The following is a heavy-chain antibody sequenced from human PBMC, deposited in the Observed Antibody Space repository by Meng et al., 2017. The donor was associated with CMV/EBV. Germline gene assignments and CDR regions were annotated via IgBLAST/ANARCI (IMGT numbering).Heavy chain of an antibody. J-gene: IGHJ4*02. D-gene: IGHD1-26*01. CDR2: IRYDGSNK. V-gene: IGHV3-30*02. CDR3: AKERGWELLGLFDY. CDR1: GFTFSSYG. Sequence: GSLRLSCAASGFTFSSYGMHWVRQAPGKGLEWVAFIRYDGSNKYYADSVKGRFTISRDNSKNTLYLQMNSLRAEDTAVYYCAKERGWELLGLFDYWGQGTLVTVSS.